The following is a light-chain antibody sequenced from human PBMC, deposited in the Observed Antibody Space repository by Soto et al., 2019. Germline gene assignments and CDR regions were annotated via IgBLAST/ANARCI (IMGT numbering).Light chain of an antibody. CDR2: EVS. J-gene: IGLJ1*01. CDR3: SSYAGSNIYV. CDR1: TSDIGAYNY. V-gene: IGLV2-8*01. Sequence: QSVLTQPPSASGSPGQSVAISCTGTTSDIGAYNYVSWYQQSPGKAPKLMIYEVSKRPSGVPDRFSGSKSGNTASLTVSGLQAEDEADYYCSSYAGSNIYVFGTGTKLTVL.